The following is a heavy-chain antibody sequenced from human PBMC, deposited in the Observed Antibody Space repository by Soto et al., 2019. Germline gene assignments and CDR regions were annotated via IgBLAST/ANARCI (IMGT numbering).Heavy chain of an antibody. D-gene: IGHD2-2*01. J-gene: IGHJ4*02. CDR1: GGSISSYY. Sequence: SETLSLTCTVSGGSISSYYWSWIRQPAGKGLEWIGRIYTSGSTNYNPSLKSRVTMSVDTSKNQFSLKLSSVTAADTAVYYCARGVPVDGSIVVVPAAYFDYWGQGTLVTVSS. V-gene: IGHV4-4*07. CDR3: ARGVPVDGSIVVVPAAYFDY. CDR2: IYTSGST.